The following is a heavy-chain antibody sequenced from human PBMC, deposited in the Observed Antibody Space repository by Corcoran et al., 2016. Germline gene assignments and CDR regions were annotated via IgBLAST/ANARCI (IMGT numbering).Heavy chain of an antibody. CDR1: GFTFSTYW. D-gene: IGHD6-13*01. Sequence: EVQLVKSGGGLVQPGGSLRLSCAASGFTFSTYWMHWVRQAPGKGLVWVSRMNSDGSSISYADSVKGRFTISRDNSKNTLYLQRNSLRAEDTAVYYCARSHWGIAAAPKGMDVWGQGTTVTVSS. V-gene: IGHV3-74*01. CDR3: ARSHWGIAAAPKGMDV. CDR2: MNSDGSSI. J-gene: IGHJ6*02.